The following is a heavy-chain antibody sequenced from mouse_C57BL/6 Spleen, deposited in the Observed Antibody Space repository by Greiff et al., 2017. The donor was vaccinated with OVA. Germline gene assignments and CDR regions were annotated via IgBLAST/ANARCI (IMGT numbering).Heavy chain of an antibody. Sequence: QVHVKQSGPELVKPGASVKISCKASGYAFSSSWMNWVKQRPGKGLEWIGRIYPGDGDTNYNGKFKGKATLTADKSSSTAYMQLSSLTSEDSAVYFCARSGYYGSSYGFAYWGQGTLVTVSA. D-gene: IGHD1-1*01. V-gene: IGHV1-82*01. CDR2: IYPGDGDT. CDR1: GYAFSSSW. J-gene: IGHJ3*01. CDR3: ARSGYYGSSYGFAY.